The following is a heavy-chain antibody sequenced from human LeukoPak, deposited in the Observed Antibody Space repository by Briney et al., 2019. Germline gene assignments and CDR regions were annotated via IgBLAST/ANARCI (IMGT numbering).Heavy chain of an antibody. J-gene: IGHJ4*02. CDR1: GXIFTNYW. CDR3: ARQYGGNADYFNY. V-gene: IGHV5-51*01. CDR2: IYPGDSGT. Sequence: GESLKISCKGSGXIFTNYWIGWVRQMPGKGLEWMGIIYPGDSGTRYSPSFQGRVTISADKSITTAYLQWSSLKASDTAMYYCARQYGGNADYFNYWGQGTLVTVSS. D-gene: IGHD4-23*01.